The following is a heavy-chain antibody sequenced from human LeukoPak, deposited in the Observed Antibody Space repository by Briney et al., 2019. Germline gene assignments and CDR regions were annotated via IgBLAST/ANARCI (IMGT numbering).Heavy chain of an antibody. J-gene: IGHJ4*02. V-gene: IGHV4-34*01. CDR3: ARVPTYYYDSSGHDGPIDY. Sequence: SETLSLTCAVYGGSFSGYYWSWIRQPPGKGLEWIGKINHSGATNYNPSLKSRVTMSVDTSKHQFSLHLTSVTAADTAVYYCARVPTYYYDSSGHDGPIDYWGQGTLVTVSS. CDR1: GGSFSGYY. CDR2: INHSGAT. D-gene: IGHD3-22*01.